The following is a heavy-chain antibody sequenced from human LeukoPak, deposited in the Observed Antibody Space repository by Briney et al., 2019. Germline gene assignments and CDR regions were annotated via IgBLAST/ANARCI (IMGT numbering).Heavy chain of an antibody. CDR2: ISGSGSAI. J-gene: IGHJ4*02. CDR3: ARGYYGSGSYSFDY. CDR1: GFTFSSYE. Sequence: GGSLRLSCAASGFTFSSYEMNWVRQAPGKGLEWLSYISGSGSAIYYADSVKGRFTISRDNAKNSQYLQMNSLRAEDTAVYSCARGYYGSGSYSFDYWGQGTLVTVSS. D-gene: IGHD3-10*01. V-gene: IGHV3-48*03.